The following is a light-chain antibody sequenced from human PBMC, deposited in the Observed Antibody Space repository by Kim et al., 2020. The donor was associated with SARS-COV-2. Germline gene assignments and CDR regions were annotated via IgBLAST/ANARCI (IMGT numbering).Light chain of an antibody. CDR1: SLRNYF. CDR2: GKN. J-gene: IGLJ3*02. Sequence: SSELTQDPAVSVALGQTLRITCQGDSLRNYFASWYQQKPGQAPVLVIYGKNNRPSGIPDRFSGSTSGNTASLTITGAQAEDEADYYCNSRDSSGNHLVFG. CDR3: NSRDSSGNHLV. V-gene: IGLV3-19*01.